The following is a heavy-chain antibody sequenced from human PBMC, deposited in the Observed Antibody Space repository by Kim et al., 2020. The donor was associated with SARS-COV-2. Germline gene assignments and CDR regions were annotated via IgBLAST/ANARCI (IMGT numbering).Heavy chain of an antibody. D-gene: IGHD5-12*01. Sequence: GGSLRLSCAASGFTFIGYWMYWVRQAPGKGLEWVSRIDNDGSGTVYADSVKGRFTISRDNAKNTLYVQMNSLRVEDTAVYYCARDGGGSFDYWGQGTLVTVSS. CDR1: GFTFIGYW. J-gene: IGHJ4*02. CDR2: IDNDGSGT. V-gene: IGHV3-74*01. CDR3: ARDGGGSFDY.